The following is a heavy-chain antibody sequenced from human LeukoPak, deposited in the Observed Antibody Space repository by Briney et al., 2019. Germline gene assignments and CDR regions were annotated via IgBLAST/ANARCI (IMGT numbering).Heavy chain of an antibody. CDR3: AILSTVTTPPNY. D-gene: IGHD4-11*01. V-gene: IGHV1-2*02. J-gene: IGHJ4*02. CDR1: GGTFSSYA. CDR2: INPNSGGT. Sequence: ASVKVSCKASGGTFSSYAISWVRQAPGQGLEWMGWINPNSGGTNYAQKFQGRVTMTRDTSISTAYMELSGLRSDDTAVYYCAILSTVTTPPNYWGQGTLVTVSS.